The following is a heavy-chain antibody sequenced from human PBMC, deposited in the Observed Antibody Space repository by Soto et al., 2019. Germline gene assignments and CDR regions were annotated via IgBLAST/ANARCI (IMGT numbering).Heavy chain of an antibody. J-gene: IGHJ5*02. CDR2: INHTGHT. V-gene: IGHV4-34*01. CDR3: ATSPRRKWELHVGPSWFDP. Sequence: SETLSLTCAVYGGAFNDYYWSWIRQSPGKGMEWIGEINHTGHTNYNPSLKSRVTISVDTSKNQFSLKLSSVTAADTAVYFCATSPRRKWELHVGPSWFDPWGQGTLVTVSS. CDR1: GGAFNDYY. D-gene: IGHD1-26*01.